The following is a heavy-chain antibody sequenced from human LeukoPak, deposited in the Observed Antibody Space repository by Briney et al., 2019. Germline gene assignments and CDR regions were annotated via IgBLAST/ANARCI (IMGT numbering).Heavy chain of an antibody. D-gene: IGHD2-2*01. Sequence: SETLSLTCAVYGGSFSGYYWSWIRQPPGNGLEWIGEINHSGSTNYNPSLKSRVTISVDTSKNQFSLKLSSVTAADTAVYYCARRGYCSSTSCYRPFDYWGQGTLVTVSS. J-gene: IGHJ4*02. CDR2: INHSGST. V-gene: IGHV4-34*01. CDR3: ARRGYCSSTSCYRPFDY. CDR1: GGSFSGYY.